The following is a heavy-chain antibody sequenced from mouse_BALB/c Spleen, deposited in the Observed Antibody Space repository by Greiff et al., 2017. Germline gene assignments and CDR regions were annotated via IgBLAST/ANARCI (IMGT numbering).Heavy chain of an antibody. V-gene: IGHV1-54*01. J-gene: IGHJ2*01. CDR1: GYAFTNYL. D-gene: IGHD1-1*01. CDR3: ARSAYGGLSFDY. Sequence: QVQLKESGAELVRPGTSVKVSCKASGYAFTNYLIEWVKQRPGQGLEWIGVINPGSGGTNYNEKFKGKATLTADKSSSTAYMQLSSLTSDDSAVYFCARSAYGGLSFDYWGQGTTLTGSS. CDR2: INPGSGGT.